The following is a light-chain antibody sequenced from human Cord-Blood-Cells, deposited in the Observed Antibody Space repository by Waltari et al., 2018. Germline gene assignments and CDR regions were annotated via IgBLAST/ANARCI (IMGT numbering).Light chain of an antibody. J-gene: IGLJ2*01. CDR1: SSDVGGYNF. Sequence: QSSLTQPPSASGSPGQSVTISCTGTSSDVGGYNFVSCYQQHPGNAPKLMIYDVSKRPSGVPDRFSGSKSGNTASLTVSGLQAEDEADYFCSSYAGSNNLVFGGGTKLTVL. CDR2: DVS. CDR3: SSYAGSNNLV. V-gene: IGLV2-8*01.